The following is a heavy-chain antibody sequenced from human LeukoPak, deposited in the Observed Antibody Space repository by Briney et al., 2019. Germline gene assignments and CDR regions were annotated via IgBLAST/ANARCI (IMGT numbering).Heavy chain of an antibody. J-gene: IGHJ5*02. CDR2: IYYSGST. V-gene: IGHV4-39*07. CDR1: GGSISSSSYY. CDR3: ARVIAAADHPRFDP. D-gene: IGHD6-13*01. Sequence: SETLSLTCTVSGGSISSSSYYWGWIRQPPGKGLEWIGSIYYSGSTYYNPSLKSRVTISVDTSKNQFSLKLSPVTAADTAVYYCARVIAAADHPRFDPWGQGTLVTVSS.